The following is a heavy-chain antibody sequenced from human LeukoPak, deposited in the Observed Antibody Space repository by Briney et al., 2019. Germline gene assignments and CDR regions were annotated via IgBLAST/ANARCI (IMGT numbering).Heavy chain of an antibody. CDR1: GFTFSSYG. D-gene: IGHD6-19*01. CDR2: ISYDGSNK. Sequence: GGSLRLSCAASGFTFSSYGMHWVRQAPGKGLEWVAVISYDGSNKYYADSVKGRFTISRDNSENTLYLQMNSLRAEDTAVYYCAKLSIAVAGDDAFDIWGQGTMVTVSS. CDR3: AKLSIAVAGDDAFDI. J-gene: IGHJ3*02. V-gene: IGHV3-30*18.